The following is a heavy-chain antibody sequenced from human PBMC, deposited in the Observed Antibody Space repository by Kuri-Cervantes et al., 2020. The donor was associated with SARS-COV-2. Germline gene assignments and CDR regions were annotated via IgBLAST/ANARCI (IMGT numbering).Heavy chain of an antibody. Sequence: SETLSLTCTVSGGSVSSGSYYWSWIRQPPGKGLEWIGYIYYSGSTNYNPSLKSRVTISVDTSKNQFSLKLSSVTAADTAVYYCARDSARYSSSLDYWGQGTLVTVSS. CDR2: IYYSGST. J-gene: IGHJ4*02. D-gene: IGHD6-13*01. CDR1: GGSVSSGSYY. V-gene: IGHV4-61*01. CDR3: ARDSARYSSSLDY.